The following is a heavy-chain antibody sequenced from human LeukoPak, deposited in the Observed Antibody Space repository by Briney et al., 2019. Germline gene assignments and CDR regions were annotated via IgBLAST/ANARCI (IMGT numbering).Heavy chain of an antibody. CDR2: IIGSGGST. CDR3: AKRADYSNYGHIDY. V-gene: IGHV3-23*01. D-gene: IGHD4-11*01. Sequence: GGSLRLSCAASGFTFSSYAMSWVRQAPGMGLEWVSVIIGSGGSTYYADSVKGRFTISRDNSKNTLYLQMNSLRAEDTAVYYCAKRADYSNYGHIDYWGQGTLVTVSS. CDR1: GFTFSSYA. J-gene: IGHJ4*02.